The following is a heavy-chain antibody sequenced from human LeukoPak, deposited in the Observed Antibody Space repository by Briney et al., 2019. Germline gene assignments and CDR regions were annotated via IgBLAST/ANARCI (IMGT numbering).Heavy chain of an antibody. CDR1: GFTVSSNY. J-gene: IGHJ6*04. CDR2: ISSSGSTI. Sequence: QTGGPLRLSCAASGFTVSSNYMSWVRQAPGKGLEWVLYISSSGSTIYYADSVKGRFTISRDNAKNSLYLQMNSLRAEDTAVYYCAELGITMIGGVWGKGTTVTISS. V-gene: IGHV3-48*03. D-gene: IGHD3-10*02. CDR3: AELGITMIGGV.